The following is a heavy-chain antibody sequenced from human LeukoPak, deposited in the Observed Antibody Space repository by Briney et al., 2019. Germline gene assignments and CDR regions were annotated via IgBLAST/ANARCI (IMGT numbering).Heavy chain of an antibody. V-gene: IGHV1-2*02. CDR1: GYTFTGYY. Sequence: GASVKVSCKASGYTFTGYYMHWVRQAPGQGLEWMGWINPNSGGTNYAQKFQGRVTMTRDTSISTAYMELSRLRSDDTAVYYCARDLKPVAGTSGDFDYWGQGTLVTVSS. CDR2: INPNSGGT. J-gene: IGHJ4*02. D-gene: IGHD6-19*01. CDR3: ARDLKPVAGTSGDFDY.